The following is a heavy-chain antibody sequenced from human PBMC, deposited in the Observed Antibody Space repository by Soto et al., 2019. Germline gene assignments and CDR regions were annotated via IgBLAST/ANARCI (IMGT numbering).Heavy chain of an antibody. CDR1: GGSINSYY. V-gene: IGHV4-59*01. D-gene: IGHD1-26*01. J-gene: IGHJ4*02. CDR2: ISYSGHT. Sequence: QVQLQESGPGLVKPSETLSPTCTVSGGSINSYYWSWVRQPPGKGLEWIGYISYSGHTNYNPSIQNRVTMSVDTSKNQFSLKLRFVTAADTAVYYCAREALAEWERHFDYWGQGTLVTVSS. CDR3: AREALAEWERHFDY.